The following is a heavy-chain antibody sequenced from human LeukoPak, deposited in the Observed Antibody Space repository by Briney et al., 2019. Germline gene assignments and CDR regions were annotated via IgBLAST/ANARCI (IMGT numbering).Heavy chain of an antibody. Sequence: SETLSPTCAVYGGSFSGYYWSWIRQPPGKGLEWIGEINHSGSTNYNPSLKSRVTISVDTSKNQFSLKLSSVTAADTAVYYCARFPTGRLRWEYDYWGQGTLVTVSS. CDR1: GGSFSGYY. V-gene: IGHV4-34*01. D-gene: IGHD1-26*01. J-gene: IGHJ4*02. CDR3: ARFPTGRLRWEYDY. CDR2: INHSGST.